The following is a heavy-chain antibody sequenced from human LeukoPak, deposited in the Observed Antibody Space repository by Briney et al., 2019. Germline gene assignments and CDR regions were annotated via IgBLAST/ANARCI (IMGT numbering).Heavy chain of an antibody. D-gene: IGHD1-26*01. CDR1: GYTFTSYG. CDR3: ARTAPNSAAYYYYGMDV. Sequence: ASVKVSCKASGYTFTSYGISWVRQAPGQGLEWMGWMNPNSGNTSYAQKFQGRVTMTRNTSISTAYMELSSLRSEDTAVYYCARTAPNSAAYYYYGMDVWGQGTTVTVSS. CDR2: MNPNSGNT. J-gene: IGHJ6*02. V-gene: IGHV1-8*02.